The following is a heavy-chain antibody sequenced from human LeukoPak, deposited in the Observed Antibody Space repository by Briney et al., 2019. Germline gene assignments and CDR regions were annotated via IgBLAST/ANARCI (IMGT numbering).Heavy chain of an antibody. J-gene: IGHJ6*04. CDR1: GLTFSSFE. CDR2: ISSSGSTI. CDR3: AELGITMIGGV. V-gene: IGHV3-48*03. D-gene: IGHD3-10*02. Sequence: GGSLRLSCAASGLTFSSFEMNWVRQAPGKGLEWVSYISSSGSTIYYADSVKGRFTISRDNAKNSLYLQMNSLRAEDTAVYYCAELGITMIGGVWGKGTTVTISS.